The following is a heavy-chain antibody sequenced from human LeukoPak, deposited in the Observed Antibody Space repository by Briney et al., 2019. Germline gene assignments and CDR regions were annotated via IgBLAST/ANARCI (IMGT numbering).Heavy chain of an antibody. CDR2: ISSSGSTI. J-gene: IGHJ6*02. Sequence: PGGSLRLSCAASGFTFSDYYMSWIRQAPGKGLEWVSYISSSGSTIYYADSVKGRFTISRGNAKNSLYLQMNSLRAEDTAVYYCARGPTVTSSYYYYGMDVWGQGTTVTVSS. CDR1: GFTFSDYY. CDR3: ARGPTVTSSYYYYGMDV. D-gene: IGHD4-11*01. V-gene: IGHV3-11*01.